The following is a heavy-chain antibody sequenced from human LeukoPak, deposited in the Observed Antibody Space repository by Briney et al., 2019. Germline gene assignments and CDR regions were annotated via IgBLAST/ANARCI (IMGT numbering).Heavy chain of an antibody. CDR3: ARGKSDIDF. Sequence: GTSLRLSCAASGFTFSTYWMSWVRQAPGKGLEWVASIKYDGSEKYYVDSVKGRFTISRDNAKNSLYLQMSSLRAEDTAVYYCARGKSDIDFWGQGTLVTVSS. V-gene: IGHV3-7*01. CDR2: IKYDGSEK. J-gene: IGHJ4*02. CDR1: GFTFSTYW. D-gene: IGHD2-21*02.